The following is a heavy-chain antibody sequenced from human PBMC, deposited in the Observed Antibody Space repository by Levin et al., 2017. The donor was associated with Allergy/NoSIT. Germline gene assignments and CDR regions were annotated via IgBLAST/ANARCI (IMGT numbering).Heavy chain of an antibody. V-gene: IGHV3-23*01. CDR3: ATEMTAVIPVFDF. D-gene: IGHD2-2*01. CDR1: GLTFSNYA. J-gene: IGHJ4*01. CDR2: ITSRVRT. Sequence: RGESLKISCAASGLTFSNYAMSWVRQAPGKGLEWVSAITSRVRTYYTDSVKGRFTVSRDNSKNAFYLQMNSLRADDTAVYYCATEMTAVIPVFDFWGQGILVTVSS.